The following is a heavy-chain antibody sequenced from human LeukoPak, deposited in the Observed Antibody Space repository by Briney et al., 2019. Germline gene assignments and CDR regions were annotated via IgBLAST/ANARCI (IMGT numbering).Heavy chain of an antibody. CDR1: GFTFSSYG. D-gene: IGHD6-13*01. Sequence: GGSLRLSCAASGFTFSSYGMNWVRQAPGKGLEWVSYISSSSSTIYYADSVKGRFTISRDNAKNSLYLRMNSLRAEDTAVYYCARFPGSSWYLPFDYWGQGTLVTVSS. J-gene: IGHJ4*02. CDR2: ISSSSSTI. CDR3: ARFPGSSWYLPFDY. V-gene: IGHV3-48*01.